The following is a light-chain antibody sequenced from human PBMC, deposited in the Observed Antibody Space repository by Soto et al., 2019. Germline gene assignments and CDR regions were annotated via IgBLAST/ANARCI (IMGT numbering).Light chain of an antibody. CDR1: SSDVGGYNY. J-gene: IGLJ1*01. V-gene: IGLV2-11*01. CDR3: CSYAGSYTFYV. Sequence: SALTQPRSVSGSPGQSVTISCTGTSSDVGGYNYVSWYQQYPGTAPKLMIYDVSMRPSGVPDRFSGSKSGNTASLTISGLQAEDEADYYFCSYAGSYTFYVFGTGTKLTV. CDR2: DVS.